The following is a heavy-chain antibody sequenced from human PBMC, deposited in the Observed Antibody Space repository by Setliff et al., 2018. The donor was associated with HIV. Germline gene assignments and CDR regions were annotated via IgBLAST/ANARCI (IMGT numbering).Heavy chain of an antibody. CDR1: GYSISSSNW. CDR2: ISHNELT. V-gene: IGHV4-28*01. CDR3: ARISNGFEPNAFDT. D-gene: IGHD3-22*01. J-gene: IGHJ3*02. Sequence: PSETLSLTCVVSGYSISSSNWWGWIRQPPGKGLEWIGYISHNELTYYNPSLKSRIIMSVDTSKKQLSLKLSSVTAVDTAVYFCARISNGFEPNAFDTWGLGTMVTVSS.